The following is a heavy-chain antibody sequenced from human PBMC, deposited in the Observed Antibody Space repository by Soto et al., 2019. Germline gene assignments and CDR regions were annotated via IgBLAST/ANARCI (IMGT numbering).Heavy chain of an antibody. CDR1: GFTFSSYA. D-gene: IGHD2-2*01. J-gene: IGHJ5*02. V-gene: IGHV3-23*01. CDR2: ISGSGGST. Sequence: GGSLRLSCAASGFTFSSYAMSWVRQAPGKGLEWVSAISGSGGSTYYADSVKGRFTISRDNSKNTLYLQMNSLRAEDTAVYYCAKDLSRDGIVLVPAARRVRNPWGQGTLVTVSS. CDR3: AKDLSRDGIVLVPAARRVRNP.